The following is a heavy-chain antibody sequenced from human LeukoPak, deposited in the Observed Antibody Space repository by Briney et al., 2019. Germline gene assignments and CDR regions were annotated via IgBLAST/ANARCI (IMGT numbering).Heavy chain of an antibody. CDR3: ARGRKSIAARPVGYYFDY. V-gene: IGHV4-4*07. D-gene: IGHD6-6*01. Sequence: PSETLSHTCTVSGGSISSYYWSWIRQPAGKGLEWIGRIYTSGSTNYNPSLKSRVTMSVDTSKNQFSLKLSSVTAADTAVYYCARGRKSIAARPVGYYFDYWGQGTLVTVSS. CDR2: IYTSGST. J-gene: IGHJ4*02. CDR1: GGSISSYY.